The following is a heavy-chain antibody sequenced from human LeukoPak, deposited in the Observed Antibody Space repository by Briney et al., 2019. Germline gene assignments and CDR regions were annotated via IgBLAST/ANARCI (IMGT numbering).Heavy chain of an antibody. J-gene: IGHJ4*02. D-gene: IGHD5-18*01. CDR1: GFTFSDYW. Sequence: GGTLRLSCAASGFTFSDYWMSWVRQAPGKGLEWVANIQKDGSEKYYVDSVKGRFTISRDNAKKSLFLQVSSLRGEYTAVYYCARDRGFSYGIDFWGQGTLVTVSS. CDR3: ARDRGFSYGIDF. CDR2: IQKDGSEK. V-gene: IGHV3-7*04.